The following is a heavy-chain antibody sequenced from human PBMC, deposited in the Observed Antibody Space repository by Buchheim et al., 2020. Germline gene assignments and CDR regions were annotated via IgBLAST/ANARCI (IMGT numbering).Heavy chain of an antibody. CDR3: ATASSYYYDSSGYRGRGFDYYYYGMDV. CDR1: GGSISSGSYY. Sequence: QVQLQESGPGLVKPSQTLSLTCTVSGGSISSGSYYWSWIRQPAGKGLEWIGRIYTSGSTNYNPSLKSRVTISVDTSKNQFSLKLSSVTAADTAVYYCATASSYYYDSSGYRGRGFDYYYYGMDVWGQGTT. CDR2: IYTSGST. J-gene: IGHJ6*02. D-gene: IGHD3-22*01. V-gene: IGHV4-61*02.